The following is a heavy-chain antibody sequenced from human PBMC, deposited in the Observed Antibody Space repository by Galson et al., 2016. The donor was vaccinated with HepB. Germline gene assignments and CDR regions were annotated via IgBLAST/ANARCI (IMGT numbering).Heavy chain of an antibody. J-gene: IGHJ4*02. CDR3: ARGPHNDWPLGAY. V-gene: IGHV4-34*01. CDR2: ITTTGSP. CDR1: GASFSGYF. D-gene: IGHD3-9*01. Sequence: SETLSLTCAVSGASFSGYFWTWIRQPPGKGLEWIGEITTTGSPDYNATLKSRVTISVDTSKSPFSLTLHSVPAADPAVYYCARGPHNDWPLGAYWGQGTLVTVSS.